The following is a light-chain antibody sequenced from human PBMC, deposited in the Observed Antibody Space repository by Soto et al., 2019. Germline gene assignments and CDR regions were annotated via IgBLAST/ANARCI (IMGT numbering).Light chain of an antibody. CDR2: EVT. CDR3: SSYTSTSTV. Sequence: QSALTQPASVSGSPGQSITISCTGISSDGDDYKDVSWYQQHPGKAPKLMIYEVTYRPSGVSNRFSGSKSGNTASLTIAGLQAEDEADYYCSSYTSTSTVFGTETKLTVL. J-gene: IGLJ1*01. CDR1: SSDGDDYKD. V-gene: IGLV2-14*01.